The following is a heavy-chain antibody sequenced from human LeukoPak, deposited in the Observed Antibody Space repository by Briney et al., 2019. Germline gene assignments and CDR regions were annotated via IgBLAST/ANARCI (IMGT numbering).Heavy chain of an antibody. D-gene: IGHD2-8*02. CDR3: VRGGYWAFDY. J-gene: IGHJ4*02. Sequence: PPETLSLTCGVSGVSVSSNYAWSWVRQPPGKGLEWIGEIYYSGSTSYKSSLKRRVTMSVDKSKNQFSLTLSSVTAADTAVYYCVRGGYWAFDYWGQGGLVIVSS. CDR1: GVSVSSNYA. CDR2: IYYSGST. V-gene: IGHV4-4*03.